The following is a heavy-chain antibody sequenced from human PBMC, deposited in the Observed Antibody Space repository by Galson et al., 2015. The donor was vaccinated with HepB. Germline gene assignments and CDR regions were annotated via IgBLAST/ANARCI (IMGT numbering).Heavy chain of an antibody. CDR2: INPSGGGT. Sequence: SVKVSCKASGYTFTSYSMHLVRQAPGQGLEWMGIINPSGGGTSYAQKFQGRVTMTRDTSTSTVYMDLSSLRSEDTAVYYCARAPYHYDSSGYYPRGEFDYWGQGTLVTVSS. CDR3: ARAPYHYDSSGYYPRGEFDY. D-gene: IGHD3-22*01. V-gene: IGHV1-46*01. CDR1: GYTFTSYS. J-gene: IGHJ4*02.